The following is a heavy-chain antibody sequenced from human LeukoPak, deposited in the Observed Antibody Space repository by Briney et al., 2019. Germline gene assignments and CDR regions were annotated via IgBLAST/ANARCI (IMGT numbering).Heavy chain of an antibody. V-gene: IGHV3-48*02. D-gene: IGHD1-26*01. CDR1: GFTFTDHT. CDR2: ISTSGDTI. CDR3: ARALGSFDY. J-gene: IGHJ4*02. Sequence: PGGSLRLSCAASGFTFTDHTMNWVRQAPGKGLEWISFISTSGDTIYYADSVKGRFTISRDNAKNSLYLRMSSLRDEDTAVYFCARALGSFDYWGQGTLVTVSS.